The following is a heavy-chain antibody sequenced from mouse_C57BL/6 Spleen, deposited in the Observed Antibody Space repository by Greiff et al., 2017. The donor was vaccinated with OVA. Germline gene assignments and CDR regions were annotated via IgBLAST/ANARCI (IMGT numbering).Heavy chain of an antibody. CDR3: PYGTSSFDY. CDR2: IDPETGGT. D-gene: IGHD2-1*01. CDR1: GYTVTDYE. Sequence: QVQLKESGAELVRPGASVTLSCKASGYTVTDYEMHWVKQTPVHGLEWIGAIDPETGGTAYNQKFKGKAILTADKSYSTAYMALRGLTSADSAVYYCPYGTSSFDYWGQGTTLTVSS. J-gene: IGHJ2*01. V-gene: IGHV1-15*01.